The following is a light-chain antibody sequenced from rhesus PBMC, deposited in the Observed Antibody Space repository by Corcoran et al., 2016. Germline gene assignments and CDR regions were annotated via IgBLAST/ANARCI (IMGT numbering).Light chain of an antibody. CDR3: KQYYSTPLT. Sequence: DIVMTQSPDSLAVSLGERVTINCKSSQSLLYSSNNKNSLAWYQQKPGQAPNLLIYWATTRESGVPNRCNGSGAGIYFTLTISGLQAEDVAVYYCKQYYSTPLTFGPGTKLDI. CDR1: QSLLYSSNNKNS. CDR2: WAT. J-gene: IGKJ3*01. V-gene: IGKV4-1*01.